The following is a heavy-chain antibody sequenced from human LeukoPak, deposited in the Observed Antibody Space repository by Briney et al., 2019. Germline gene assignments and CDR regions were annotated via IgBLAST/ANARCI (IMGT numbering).Heavy chain of an antibody. CDR1: GYTLTELS. V-gene: IGHV1-24*01. Sequence: ASVKVSCKVSGYTLTELSMHWVRQAPGKGLEWMGGFDPEDGETIYAQKFQGRVTMTEDTSTDTAYMELSSLRSDDTAVYYCAREWGEEQQLGGYNWFDSWGQGTLVTVSS. J-gene: IGHJ5*01. CDR2: FDPEDGET. D-gene: IGHD6-13*01. CDR3: AREWGEEQQLGGYNWFDS.